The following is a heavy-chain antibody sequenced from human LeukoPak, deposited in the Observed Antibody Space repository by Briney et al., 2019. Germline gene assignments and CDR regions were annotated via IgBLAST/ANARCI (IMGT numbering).Heavy chain of an antibody. J-gene: IGHJ4*02. CDR3: AKDRVGYYASGSYLEY. CDR1: GFTFSSYA. CDR2: ISGGGAIT. Sequence: GGSLRLSCAASGFTFSSYAMSWVRQAPGQGLEWVSAISGGGAITYYADSVRGRFTISRDNSKNTLYLQMNSLRAEDTAVYYCAKDRVGYYASGSYLEYWGQGTLVTVSS. V-gene: IGHV3-23*01. D-gene: IGHD3-10*01.